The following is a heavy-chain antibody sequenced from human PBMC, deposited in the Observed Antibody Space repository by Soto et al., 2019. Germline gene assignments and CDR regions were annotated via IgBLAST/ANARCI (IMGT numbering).Heavy chain of an antibody. J-gene: IGHJ4*02. CDR3: ARVWGYYFDY. D-gene: IGHD3-10*01. Sequence: QVQLQESGPGLVKPSETLSLTCTVSGGSISSYYWSWIRRPPGKGLEWIGYIYYSGGTNYNPSLKSRVTISVDTSKNQFSLKLSSVTAADTAVYYCARVWGYYFDYWGQGTLVTVSS. V-gene: IGHV4-59*01. CDR2: IYYSGGT. CDR1: GGSISSYY.